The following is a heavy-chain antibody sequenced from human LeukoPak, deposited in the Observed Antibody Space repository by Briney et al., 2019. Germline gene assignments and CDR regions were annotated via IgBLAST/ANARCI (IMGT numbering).Heavy chain of an antibody. CDR3: ARERITMVRGGNNWFDP. CDR2: INPNSGGT. CDR1: GYTFTSYY. D-gene: IGHD3-10*01. J-gene: IGHJ5*02. Sequence: AASVKVSCKASGYTFTSYYMHWVRQAPGQGLECMGWINPNSGGTNYAQKFQGRVTMTRDTSISTAYMELSRLRSDDTAVYDCARERITMVRGGNNWFDPWGQGTLVTVSS. V-gene: IGHV1-2*02.